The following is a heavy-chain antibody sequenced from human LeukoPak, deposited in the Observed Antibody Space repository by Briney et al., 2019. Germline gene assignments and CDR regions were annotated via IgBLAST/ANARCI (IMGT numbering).Heavy chain of an antibody. J-gene: IGHJ1*01. CDR3: ARDRATAVTPGYFQH. CDR2: IKEDGSEK. V-gene: IGHV3-7*01. D-gene: IGHD4-23*01. CDR1: GFTFSSYG. Sequence: GGSLRLSCAASGFTFSSYGMHWVRQAPGKGLEWVANIKEDGSEKYYVDSVKGRFTISRDNAKNSLYLEMNSLRAEDTAVYYCARDRATAVTPGYFQHWGQGTLVTVSS.